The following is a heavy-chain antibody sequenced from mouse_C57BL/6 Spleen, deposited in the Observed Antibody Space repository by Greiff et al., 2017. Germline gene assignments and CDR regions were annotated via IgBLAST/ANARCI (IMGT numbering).Heavy chain of an antibody. CDR1: GYTFTSYW. Sequence: VQLKQSGAELVMPGASVKLSCKVSGYTFTSYWMHWVKQRPGQGLEWIGEIDPSDSYTNYNQKFKGKSTLTVDKSSSTAYMQLSSLTSEDSAVYYCARGDYGSFYAMDYWGQGTSVTVSS. D-gene: IGHD1-1*01. J-gene: IGHJ4*01. CDR2: IDPSDSYT. CDR3: ARGDYGSFYAMDY. V-gene: IGHV1-69*01.